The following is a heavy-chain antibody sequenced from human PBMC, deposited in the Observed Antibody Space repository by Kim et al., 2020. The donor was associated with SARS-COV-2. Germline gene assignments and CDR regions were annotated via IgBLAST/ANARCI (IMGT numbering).Heavy chain of an antibody. CDR2: TYYRSKWSN. CDR1: GDSVSGNSAA. J-gene: IGHJ5*02. V-gene: IGHV6-1*01. Sequence: SQTLSLTCAISGDSVSGNSAAWNWIRQSPSRGLEWLGRTYYRSKWSNDYAVSVKRRISINPDTSKNQFSLQLNSVTPEDTAVYYCERGSGYDYWFDPWGQGTLVTVSS. CDR3: ERGSGYDYWFDP. D-gene: IGHD5-12*01.